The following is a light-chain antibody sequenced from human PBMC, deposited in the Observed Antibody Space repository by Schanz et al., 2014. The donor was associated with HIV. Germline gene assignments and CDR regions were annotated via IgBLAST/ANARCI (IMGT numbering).Light chain of an antibody. CDR2: EVS. CDR3: SSYAGSNTWV. J-gene: IGLJ3*02. CDR1: SSDVGGYNY. V-gene: IGLV2-8*01. Sequence: QSALTQPRSVSGSPGQSVTISCTGTSSDVGGYNYVSWYQQHPGKAPKLMIYEVSKRPSGVSNRFSGSKSGNTASLTVSGLQAEDEADYYCSSYAGSNTWVFGGGTKLTVL.